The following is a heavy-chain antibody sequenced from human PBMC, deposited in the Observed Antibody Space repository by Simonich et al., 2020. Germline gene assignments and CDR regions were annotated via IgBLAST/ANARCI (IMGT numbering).Heavy chain of an antibody. CDR3: ARTYSGSYYYFDY. CDR1: GYTFTSYD. J-gene: IGHJ4*02. CDR2: QKPNSGNT. V-gene: IGHV1-8*03. D-gene: IGHD1-26*01. Sequence: QVQLVQSGAEVKKPGASVKVSCKASGYTFTSYDINWVRQATGQGIDRKELQKPNSGNTGYAQKFQGRVTITRNTSISTAYMELSSLRSEDTAVYYCARTYSGSYYYFDYWGQGTLVTVSS.